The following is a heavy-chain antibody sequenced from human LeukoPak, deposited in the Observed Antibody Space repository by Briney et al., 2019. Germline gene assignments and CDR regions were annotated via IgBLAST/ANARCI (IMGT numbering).Heavy chain of an antibody. V-gene: IGHV3-21*01. CDR2: ISSSSSYI. CDR3: ARETPSGSFDY. Sequence: PGGSLRLSCAASGFTFRSYWMHWVRQAPGKGLEWVSSISSSSSYIYYADSVKGRFTISRDNAKNSLHLQMNSLRAEDTAVYYCARETPSGSFDYWGQGTLVTVSS. CDR1: GFTFRSYW. J-gene: IGHJ4*02. D-gene: IGHD1-26*01.